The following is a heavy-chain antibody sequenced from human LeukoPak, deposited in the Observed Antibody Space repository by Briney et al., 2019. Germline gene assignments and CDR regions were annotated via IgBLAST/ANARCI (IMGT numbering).Heavy chain of an antibody. J-gene: IGHJ1*01. CDR2: LNPNSGGT. Sequence: ASVKVSRKASVYTFTGFCIHWVRQAPGQGLEWMGWLNPNSGGTNYAQNFQGRVTMTRDTSISTGYMELSRLRSDDTAVYYCARDLDNYSGSGSYYNGDPLFQHWGQGTLVTVSS. V-gene: IGHV1-2*02. CDR3: ARDLDNYSGSGSYYNGDPLFQH. CDR1: VYTFTGFC. D-gene: IGHD3-10*01.